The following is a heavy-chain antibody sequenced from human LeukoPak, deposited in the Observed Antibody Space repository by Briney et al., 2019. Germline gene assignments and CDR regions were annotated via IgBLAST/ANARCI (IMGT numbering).Heavy chain of an antibody. V-gene: IGHV3-7*05. CDR2: IKQDASEK. J-gene: IGHJ3*02. CDR3: VRDQGAFDM. Sequence: GGSLRLSCAGSGITLRSYWMSWVRQAPGKGLEWVGNIKQDASEKYFVDSLRGRFTISRDNAKNSLFLQMNSLRADDTAIYYCVRDQGAFDMWGHGTMVTVSS. CDR1: GITLRSYW.